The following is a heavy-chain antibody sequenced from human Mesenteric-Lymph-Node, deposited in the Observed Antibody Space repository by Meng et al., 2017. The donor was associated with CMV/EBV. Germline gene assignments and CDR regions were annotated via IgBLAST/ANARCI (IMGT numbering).Heavy chain of an antibody. CDR1: GFTFGDYA. D-gene: IGHD1-20*01. CDR2: ISSTTFGGTT. J-gene: IGHJ4*02. Sequence: GVSLKISCTASGFTFGDYAMTWVRQAPGKGLEWVGFISSTTFGGTTDYAASVKGRFTISRDDSKSIAYLQMSSLTIEDTGVYFCTREEYNWDDLISVNEYWGQGTLVTVSS. CDR3: TREEYNWDDLISVNEY. V-gene: IGHV3-49*04.